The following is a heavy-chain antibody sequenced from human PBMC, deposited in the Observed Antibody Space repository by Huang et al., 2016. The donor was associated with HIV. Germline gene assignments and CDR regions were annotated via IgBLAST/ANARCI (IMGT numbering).Heavy chain of an antibody. J-gene: IGHJ4*02. D-gene: IGHD3-10*01. CDR3: ARTGSYYYGSGSYHFGDY. Sequence: QVQLVESGGGVVQPGRSLRLSCAASGFAFSSYAMHWVRQAPGKGLEWVAVISIDGSNKNYAHSVKGRFTISRVNSKGTVYLQMNSLRPEDTAVYSCARTGSYYYGSGSYHFGDYWGQGTLVTVSS. V-gene: IGHV3-30-3*01. CDR2: ISIDGSNK. CDR1: GFAFSSYA.